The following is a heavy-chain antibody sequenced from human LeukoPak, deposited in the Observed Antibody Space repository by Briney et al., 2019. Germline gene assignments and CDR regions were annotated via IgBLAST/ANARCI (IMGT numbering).Heavy chain of an antibody. V-gene: IGHV3-11*01. D-gene: IGHD2-15*01. CDR1: GFTFSDYY. J-gene: IGHJ6*02. CDR3: ARVACSGGSCYSVYYYGMDV. CDR2: ISSSGSTI. Sequence: GGSLRLSCAASGFTFSDYYMGWIRQAPGKGLEWVSYISSSGSTIYYADSVKGRFTISRDNAKNSLYLQMNSLRAEDTAVYYCARVACSGGSCYSVYYYGMDVWGQGTTVTVSS.